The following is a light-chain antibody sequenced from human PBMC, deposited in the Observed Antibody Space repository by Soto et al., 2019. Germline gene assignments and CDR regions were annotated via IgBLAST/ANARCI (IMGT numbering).Light chain of an antibody. J-gene: IGLJ3*02. CDR3: AAWDDSLSALV. CDR1: SSNIESNY. Sequence: QAVVTQPPSASGTPGQRVTISCSGSSSNIESNYVYWYQQLPGSAPKLLIYRNDQRPSGVPDRFSCSKSGTSASLAISGLRSEEEADYYCAAWDDSLSALVFGGGTKLTVL. V-gene: IGLV1-47*01. CDR2: RND.